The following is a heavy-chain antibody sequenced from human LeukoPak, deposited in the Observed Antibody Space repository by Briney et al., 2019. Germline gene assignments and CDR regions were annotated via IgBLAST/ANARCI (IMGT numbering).Heavy chain of an antibody. CDR1: GGSISSRAYY. CDR2: IYFGST. J-gene: IGHJ5*02. Sequence: SETLSLTCTVSGGSISSRAYYWGWLRQPPGKGLEYIRSIYFGSTFYNPSLKSRVTISVDTSKDQFSLNLTSVTAADTALYYCARHPPTNNWFDPWGQGILVTVSS. CDR3: ARHPPTNNWFDP. V-gene: IGHV4-39*01.